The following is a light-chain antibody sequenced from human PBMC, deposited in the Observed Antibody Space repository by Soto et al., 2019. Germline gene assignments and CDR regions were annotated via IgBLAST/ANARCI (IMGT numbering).Light chain of an antibody. CDR1: SSDVGGYNY. CDR3: CSYAGSYTFVLLYV. J-gene: IGLJ1*01. CDR2: DVS. Sequence: QSALTQPASVSGSPGQSITISCTGTSSDVGGYNYVSWYQQHPGKAPKLMIYDVSKRPSGVPDRFSGSKSGNTASLTISGLQAEDEADYYCCSYAGSYTFVLLYVFGTGTKLTVL. V-gene: IGLV2-11*01.